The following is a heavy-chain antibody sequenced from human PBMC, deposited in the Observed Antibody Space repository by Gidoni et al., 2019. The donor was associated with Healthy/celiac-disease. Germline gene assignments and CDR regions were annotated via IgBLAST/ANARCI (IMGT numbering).Heavy chain of an antibody. Sequence: VQLVEYGGGVVQPGRSLRLCWAASGFTFSRSGMHWVRQAPGKGLEWVAFIWYDGSNNYYADSLKGRFTISRDNSKNTLYLQMNSLRAEDTAVYYCARGGNTVTYFDYWGQGTLVTVSS. CDR1: GFTFSRSG. CDR2: IWYDGSNN. D-gene: IGHD4-4*01. J-gene: IGHJ4*02. CDR3: ARGGNTVTYFDY. V-gene: IGHV3-33*01.